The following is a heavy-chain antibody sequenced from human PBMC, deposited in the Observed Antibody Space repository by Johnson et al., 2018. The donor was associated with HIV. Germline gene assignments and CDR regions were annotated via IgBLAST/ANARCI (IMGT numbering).Heavy chain of an antibody. V-gene: IGHV3-30*19. J-gene: IGHJ3*01. D-gene: IGHD3-10*01. CDR1: GFTFSSYG. Sequence: QVQLMESGGGVVQPGRSLRLSCAASGFTFSSYGMHWVRQAPGKGLEWVAVISYDGSNKYYADSVKGRFTISRDNSKNTLYLQMNSLRAEDTAVYYCAREGSWGQGTMVTVSS. CDR2: ISYDGSNK. CDR3: AREGS.